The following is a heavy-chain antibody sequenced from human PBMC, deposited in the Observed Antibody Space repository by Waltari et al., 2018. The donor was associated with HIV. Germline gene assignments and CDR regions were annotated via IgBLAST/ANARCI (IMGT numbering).Heavy chain of an antibody. Sequence: EVQLVESGGDLLKPGGCLRLSCAASGFTLNSVWMSWVRQAPGEGLEWVSRIKTKGDGGATDYAAAVKGRFTISRDDSKNTVYLQMNSLKIEDTAVYYCTSEEDYGSGSHFDYWGQGTLVTVSS. CDR2: IKTKGDGGAT. D-gene: IGHD3-10*01. V-gene: IGHV3-15*01. CDR3: TSEEDYGSGSHFDY. CDR1: GFTLNSVW. J-gene: IGHJ4*02.